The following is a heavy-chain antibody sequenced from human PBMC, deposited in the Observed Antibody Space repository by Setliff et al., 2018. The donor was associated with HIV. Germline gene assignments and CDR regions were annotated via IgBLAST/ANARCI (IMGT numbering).Heavy chain of an antibody. CDR2: IYYSGTT. Sequence: PSETLSLTCTLAGGFVSRRHYVWGWVRQSPKKGLEWIGSIYYSGTTYYNPTLKSRVSISIDTPKNQFSLKLTSMTAADTAVYYCVRTGSSTSWGIYYYYYLDIWGKGSTVTVSS. V-gene: IGHV4-39*01. J-gene: IGHJ6*03. CDR3: VRTGSSTSWGIYYYYYLDI. CDR1: GGFVSRRHYV. D-gene: IGHD3-10*01.